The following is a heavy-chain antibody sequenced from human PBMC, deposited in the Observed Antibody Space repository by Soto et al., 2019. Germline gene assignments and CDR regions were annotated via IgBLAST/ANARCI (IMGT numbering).Heavy chain of an antibody. V-gene: IGHV4-59*01. Sequence: SETLSLTCTVSGGSISSYYWSWIRQPPGKGLEWIGYIYYSGSTNYNPSLKSRVTISVDTSKNQFSLKLSSVTAADTAVYYCARVSYYDFWSGYPNWFDPWGQGTLVTVSS. CDR2: IYYSGST. CDR3: ARVSYYDFWSGYPNWFDP. D-gene: IGHD3-3*01. J-gene: IGHJ5*02. CDR1: GGSISSYY.